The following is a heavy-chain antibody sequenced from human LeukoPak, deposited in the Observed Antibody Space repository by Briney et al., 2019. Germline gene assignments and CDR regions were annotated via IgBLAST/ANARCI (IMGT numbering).Heavy chain of an antibody. D-gene: IGHD5-24*01. Sequence: PSETLSLTCIVSGGSVSSSSYYWGWIRQPPGRGLEWIGSVYYKGNTYYSPSLKSRVTMSVDTSKNQFSLKLSSVTAADTAVYYCARNRDGYNSFDYWGQGTLVTVSS. CDR2: VYYKGNT. CDR1: GGSVSSSSYY. V-gene: IGHV4-39*07. J-gene: IGHJ4*02. CDR3: ARNRDGYNSFDY.